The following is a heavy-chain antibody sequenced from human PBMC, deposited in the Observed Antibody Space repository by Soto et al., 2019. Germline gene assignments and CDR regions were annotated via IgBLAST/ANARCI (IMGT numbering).Heavy chain of an antibody. V-gene: IGHV4-34*01. CDR1: GGSFSGYY. CDR3: ARGRFLEWLSRYYYYYYGMDV. Sequence: SETLSLTCAVYGGSFSGYYWSWIRQPPGKGLEWIGEINHSGSTNYNPSLKSRVTISVDTSKNQFSLKLSSVTAADTAVYYCARGRFLEWLSRYYYYYYGMDVWGQGTAVTVSS. D-gene: IGHD3-3*01. J-gene: IGHJ6*02. CDR2: INHSGST.